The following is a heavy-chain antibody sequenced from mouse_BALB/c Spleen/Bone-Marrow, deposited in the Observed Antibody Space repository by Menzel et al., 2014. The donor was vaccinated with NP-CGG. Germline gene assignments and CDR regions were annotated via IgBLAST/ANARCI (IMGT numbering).Heavy chain of an antibody. Sequence: EVHLVESGGGLVQPKGSLKLSCAASGFTFNIYAMNWVRQAPRKGLEWVARISSKSTNYTTCYADSVKDRFTISSDDPQSMLYLQMNSLKTEDTAIYYCVRQDYDYPMDYWGQGTSVTVSS. V-gene: IGHV10-1*01. J-gene: IGHJ4*01. CDR3: VRQDYDYPMDY. CDR1: GFTFNIYA. CDR2: ISSKSTNYTT. D-gene: IGHD2-4*01.